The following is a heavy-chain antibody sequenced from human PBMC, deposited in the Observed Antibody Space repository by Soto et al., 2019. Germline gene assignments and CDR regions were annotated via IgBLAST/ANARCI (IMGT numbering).Heavy chain of an antibody. V-gene: IGHV4-30-2*01. J-gene: IGHJ5*01. CDR1: GGSINSGCFS. D-gene: IGHD1-7*01. CDR2: IYHTGST. Sequence: SETLSLTCTVSGGSINSGCFSWSWIRQPPGKGLEWIGYIYHTGSTHFNPSLKSRVTISVDRSKNQFSLKLNSVTAADTAVYHFARELELRLGHGAWFDSWGQGTLVTVSS. CDR3: ARELELRLGHGAWFDS.